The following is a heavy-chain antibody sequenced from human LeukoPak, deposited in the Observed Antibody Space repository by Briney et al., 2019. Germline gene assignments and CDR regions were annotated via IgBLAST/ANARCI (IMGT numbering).Heavy chain of an antibody. Sequence: GGPLRLSCVASRFTVSSKYMSWVRQAPGQGLEWVSVIYSGSTTFYADSVKGRFSISRDNSKNTLYLQMNSLRAEDTAVYYCARDHRPEIQYYYMDVWGKGTTVAVSS. D-gene: IGHD1-14*01. CDR3: ARDHRPEIQYYYMDV. V-gene: IGHV3-53*01. CDR2: IYSGSTT. J-gene: IGHJ6*03. CDR1: RFTVSSKY.